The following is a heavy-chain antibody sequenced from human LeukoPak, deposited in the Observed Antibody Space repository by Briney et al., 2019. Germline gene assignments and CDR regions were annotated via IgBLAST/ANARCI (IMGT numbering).Heavy chain of an antibody. CDR1: GGSISSYY. J-gene: IGHJ4*02. V-gene: IGHV4-59*08. Sequence: SETLSLTCTVSGGSISSYYWSWIRQPQGKGLEWIGYIYYSGSTNYNPSLKSRVTISVDTSKNQFSLKLSSVTAADTAVYYCARHYYDSSGYYYFHFDYWGQGTLVTVSS. CDR3: ARHYYDSSGYYYFHFDY. D-gene: IGHD3-22*01. CDR2: IYYSGST.